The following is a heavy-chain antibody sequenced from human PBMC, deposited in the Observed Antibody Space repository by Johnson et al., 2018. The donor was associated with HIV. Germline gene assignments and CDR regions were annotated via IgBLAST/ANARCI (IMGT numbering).Heavy chain of an antibody. V-gene: IGHV3-9*01. CDR1: GFTFDDYA. CDR3: AKGATRYKTDGSKHDGAFDV. D-gene: IGHD1-26*01. J-gene: IGHJ3*01. CDR2: ISWNSGSI. Sequence: VHLVESGGGSVQPGRSLRLSCAASGFTFDDYAMHWVRQAPGKGLEWVSGISWNSGSIGHADSVKGRFTISRDNAKNSLHLQMSSLRAEDTALYYCAKGATRYKTDGSKHDGAFDVWGQGTMVTVSS.